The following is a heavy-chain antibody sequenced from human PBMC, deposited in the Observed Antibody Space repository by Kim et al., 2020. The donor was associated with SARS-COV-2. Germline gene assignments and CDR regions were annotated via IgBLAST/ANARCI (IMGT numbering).Heavy chain of an antibody. V-gene: IGHV7-4-1*02. CDR3: ARVIWGTYRYTDY. CDR2: INTDTGNP. Sequence: ASVKVSCKASGYIFTNNAISWVRQAPGQGLEWMGWINTDTGNPTYAQAFTRRFVFSVDTSVTTAYLQISSLEAEDTALYYCARVIWGTYRYTDYWGQGTLVTVSS. J-gene: IGHJ4*02. CDR1: GYIFTNNA. D-gene: IGHD3-16*02.